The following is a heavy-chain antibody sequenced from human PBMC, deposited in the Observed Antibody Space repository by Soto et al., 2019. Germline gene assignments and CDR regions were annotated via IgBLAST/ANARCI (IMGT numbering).Heavy chain of an antibody. J-gene: IGHJ3*01. Sequence: GGSLRLSCSASGFTFGSYDMSWVRQAPGQGLEWVATFSGGGGGGGLIYYADSVKGRFTISRDSSKNTLYLQLSSLRAEYTAVYYCAKDLDPSSAFDVWGQGTMVTVSS. CDR3: AKDLDPSSAFDV. CDR1: GFTFGSYD. CDR2: FSGGGGGGGLI. D-gene: IGHD2-2*01. V-gene: IGHV3-23*01.